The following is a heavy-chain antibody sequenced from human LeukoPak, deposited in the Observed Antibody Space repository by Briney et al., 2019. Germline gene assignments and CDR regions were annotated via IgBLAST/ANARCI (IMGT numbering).Heavy chain of an antibody. CDR2: IYPDDSDT. D-gene: IGHD6-13*01. J-gene: IGHJ4*02. CDR1: GNSFASYW. CDR3: ARRIAGSGSDY. V-gene: IGHV5-51*01. Sequence: GESLQISFKGSGNSFASYWIGWVRQMPGKGVEWMGIIYPDDSDTRYPPSFHGQFPITADNSITTAYLQWNSLKASDTAMYFCARRIAGSGSDYWGQGTLVTVSS.